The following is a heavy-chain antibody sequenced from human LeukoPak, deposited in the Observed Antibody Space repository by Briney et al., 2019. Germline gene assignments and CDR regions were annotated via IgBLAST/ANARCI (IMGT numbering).Heavy chain of an antibody. Sequence: ASVKVSCKASGYTFTGYYMHWVRQAPGQGLEWMGWINPNSGGTNYAQKFQGRVTMTRDTSISTAYMELSRLRSDDTAVYYCAALPRNSGWYGGVDYWGQGTLVTVSS. J-gene: IGHJ4*02. CDR3: AALPRNSGWYGGVDY. CDR2: INPNSGGT. CDR1: GYTFTGYY. D-gene: IGHD6-19*01. V-gene: IGHV1-2*02.